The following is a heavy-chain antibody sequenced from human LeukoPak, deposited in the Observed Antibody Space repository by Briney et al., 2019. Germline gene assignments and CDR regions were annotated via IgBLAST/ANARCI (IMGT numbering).Heavy chain of an antibody. D-gene: IGHD5-12*01. CDR3: ARTDSAYEYLDY. CDR1: GYSFTTYW. Sequence: GESLTISCKGSGYSFTTYWISWVRPMPGKGLEWMGRIDPSDSYTRYSPSFQGHVTISADKSITTAYLQWSSLRASDTAMYYCARTDSAYEYLDYWGQGTLVTVSS. V-gene: IGHV5-10-1*01. J-gene: IGHJ4*02. CDR2: IDPSDSYT.